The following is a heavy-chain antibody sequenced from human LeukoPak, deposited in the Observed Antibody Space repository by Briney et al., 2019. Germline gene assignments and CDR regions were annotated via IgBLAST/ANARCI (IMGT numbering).Heavy chain of an antibody. D-gene: IGHD4-23*01. V-gene: IGHV4-59*01. J-gene: IGHJ2*01. Sequence: SETPSLTCTVSGGSISGYYYNWIRQPPGKGLEWIGYIYYSGSTNYNPSLKSRVTISLDTSKNQFSLKLSSVTTADTAVYYCARSVVTLYWYFDLWGRGTLATVSS. CDR1: GGSISGYY. CDR3: ARSVVTLYWYFDL. CDR2: IYYSGST.